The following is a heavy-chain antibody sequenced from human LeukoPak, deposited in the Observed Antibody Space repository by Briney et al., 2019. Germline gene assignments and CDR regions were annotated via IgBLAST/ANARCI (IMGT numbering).Heavy chain of an antibody. J-gene: IGHJ5*02. Sequence: SETLSLTCTVSGGSISSSSYYWGWIRRPPGKGLEWIGYIYYSGSTNYNPSLKSRVTISVDTSKNQFSLKLSSVTAADTAVYYCEREDSINYYDSSGYRREANWFDPWGQGTLVTVSS. CDR3: EREDSINYYDSSGYRREANWFDP. D-gene: IGHD3-22*01. V-gene: IGHV4-61*01. CDR2: IYYSGST. CDR1: GGSISSSSYY.